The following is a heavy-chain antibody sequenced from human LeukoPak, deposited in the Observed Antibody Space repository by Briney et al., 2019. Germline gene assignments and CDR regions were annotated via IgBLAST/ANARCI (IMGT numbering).Heavy chain of an antibody. V-gene: IGHV3-66*01. J-gene: IGHJ4*02. CDR1: GFTVSSNY. Sequence: GGSLRLSCAASGFTVSSNYMSWVRQAPGKGLEWVSAIYSGGSTYYADSVKGRFTISRDNSKNTLYLQMNSLRAEDTAVYYCARDQGGYNWNDFDYWGQGTLVTVSS. CDR3: ARDQGGYNWNDFDY. CDR2: IYSGGST. D-gene: IGHD1-1*01.